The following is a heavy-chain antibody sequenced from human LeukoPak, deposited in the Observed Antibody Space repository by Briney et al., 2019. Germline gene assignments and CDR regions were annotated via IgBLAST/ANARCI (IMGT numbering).Heavy chain of an antibody. Sequence: SETLSLTCTVSGGSISSSSYYWGWIRQPPGKGLEWIGYIYYSGSTNYNPSLKSRVTISVDTSKNQFSLKLSSVTAADTAVYYCARASALGFEIMIDYWGQGTLVTVSS. CDR2: IYYSGST. CDR1: GGSISSSSYY. CDR3: ARASALGFEIMIDY. J-gene: IGHJ4*02. V-gene: IGHV4-61*05. D-gene: IGHD3-16*01.